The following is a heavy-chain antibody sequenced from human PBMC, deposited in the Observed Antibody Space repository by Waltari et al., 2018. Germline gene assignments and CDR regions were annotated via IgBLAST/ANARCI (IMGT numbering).Heavy chain of an antibody. CDR1: GGSLNGYY. Sequence: QVQLQQWGAGLLKPSETLSLTCSVYGGSLNGYYWNWIRQTPGKGLEWIGEANYTGGAKYNPSLKGRVTISVDTSKNQFALQLRSLTAADTAMYFCARGGITRVFGYWGQGTLVTVS. D-gene: IGHD3-10*01. J-gene: IGHJ4*02. V-gene: IGHV4-34*02. CDR3: ARGGITRVFGY. CDR2: ANYTGGA.